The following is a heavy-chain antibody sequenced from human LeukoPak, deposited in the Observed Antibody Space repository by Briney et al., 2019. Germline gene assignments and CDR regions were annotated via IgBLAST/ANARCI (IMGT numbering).Heavy chain of an antibody. J-gene: IGHJ4*02. D-gene: IGHD3-22*01. CDR3: ARSRGSSGYYYYFDY. CDR1: GFTVSSNY. V-gene: IGHV3-53*01. CDR2: IYSGGST. Sequence: PGGSLRLSCAASGFTVSSNYMSWVRQAPGKGLEWVSVIYSGGSTYYADSVKGRFTISRDNSKNTLYLQMNSLRAEDTAVYYCARSRGSSGYYYYFDYWGQGTLVTVSS.